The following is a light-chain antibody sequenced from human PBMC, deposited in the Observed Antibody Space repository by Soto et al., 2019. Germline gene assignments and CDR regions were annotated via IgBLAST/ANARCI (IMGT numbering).Light chain of an antibody. CDR1: QSISSSY. CDR3: QQFGSSPMYT. J-gene: IGKJ2*01. Sequence: EIGLTQSQGTLSFSPGERATLSCRASQSISSSYLVWYQQKPGQAPKLLIYGASSRAPGIPDKFSVSGSGTDFTLTISRLATEDFAVYYCQQFGSSPMYTIGQGTKLESK. V-gene: IGKV3-20*01. CDR2: GAS.